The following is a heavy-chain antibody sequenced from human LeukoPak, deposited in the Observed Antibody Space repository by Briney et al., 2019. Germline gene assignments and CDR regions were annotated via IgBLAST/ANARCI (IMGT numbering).Heavy chain of an antibody. Sequence: VASVKVSCKVSGYTLTELSMHWVRQAPGKGPEWMGGFDPEDGETIYAQKFQGRVTMTEDTSTDTAYMELSSLRSEDTAVYYCATKQAVAGRRGAFDIWGQGTMVTVSS. CDR1: GYTLTELS. CDR3: ATKQAVAGRRGAFDI. J-gene: IGHJ3*02. CDR2: FDPEDGET. D-gene: IGHD6-19*01. V-gene: IGHV1-24*01.